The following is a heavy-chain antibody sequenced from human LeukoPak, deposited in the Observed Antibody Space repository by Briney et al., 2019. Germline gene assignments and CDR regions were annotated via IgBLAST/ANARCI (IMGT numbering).Heavy chain of an antibody. CDR1: GFTLSNHF. J-gene: IGHJ4*02. D-gene: IGHD3-9*01. Sequence: GESLRLSCSTSGFTLSNHFMHWVRQAPGKGLEYVSSIGPNGASTLYADSVKGRFTISRDNSKNALYLQLTSLRLEDTALYYCVKGLTGTWSFDYWGQGTLVTVSS. CDR3: VKGLTGTWSFDY. CDR2: IGPNGAST. V-gene: IGHV3-64D*06.